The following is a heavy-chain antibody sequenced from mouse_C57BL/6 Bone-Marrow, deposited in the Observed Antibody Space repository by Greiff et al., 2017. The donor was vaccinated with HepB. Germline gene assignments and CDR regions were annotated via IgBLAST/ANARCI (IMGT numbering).Heavy chain of an antibody. V-gene: IGHV5-15*01. CDR1: GFTFSDYG. D-gene: IGHD3-3*01. CDR2: ISNLAYSI. CDR3: ASGGTGFAY. J-gene: IGHJ3*01. Sequence: EVKVVESGGGLVQPGGSLKLSCAASGFTFSDYGMAWVRQAPRKGPEWVAFISNLAYSIYYADTVTGRFTISRENAKNTLYLEMSSLRSEDTAMYYCASGGTGFAYWGQGTLVTVSA.